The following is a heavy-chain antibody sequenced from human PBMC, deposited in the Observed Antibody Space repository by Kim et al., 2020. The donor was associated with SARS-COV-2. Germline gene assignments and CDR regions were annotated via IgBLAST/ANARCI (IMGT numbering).Heavy chain of an antibody. CDR2: IKSKTDGGTT. CDR3: TTGVGCSSTSCYPDY. Sequence: GGSLRLSCAASGFTFSNAWMSWVRQAPGKGLEWVGRIKSKTDGGTTDYAAPVKGRFTISRDDSKNTLYLQMNSLKTEDTAVYYCTTGVGCSSTSCYPDYWGQGTLVTVSS. J-gene: IGHJ4*02. CDR1: GFTFSNAW. D-gene: IGHD2-2*01. V-gene: IGHV3-15*01.